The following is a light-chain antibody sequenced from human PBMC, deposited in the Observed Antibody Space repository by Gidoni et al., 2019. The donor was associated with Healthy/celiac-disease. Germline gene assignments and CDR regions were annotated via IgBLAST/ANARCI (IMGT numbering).Light chain of an antibody. CDR2: AAS. CDR3: QQYYSYPWT. V-gene: IGKV1-8*01. CDR1: QGISSD. Sequence: AVRMTQYPSSLSASTGDRVTITCRASQGISSDLAWYQQKPGKAPKLLIYAASTLQSGVPSRFSGSGSGTDFTLTISCLQSEDFATYYCQQYYSYPWTFGQGTKVEIK. J-gene: IGKJ1*01.